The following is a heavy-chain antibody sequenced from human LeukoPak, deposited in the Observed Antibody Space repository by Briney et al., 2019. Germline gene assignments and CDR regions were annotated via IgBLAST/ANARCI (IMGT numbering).Heavy chain of an antibody. D-gene: IGHD5-18*01. CDR3: AGSPVNSYGYKVRFDP. Sequence: SETLSLTCAVYGGSFSGYYWSWIRQPPGKGLEWIGEINHSGSTNYNPSLKSRVTISVDTSKNQFSLKLSSVTAADTAVYYCAGSPVNSYGYKVRFDPWGQGTLVTVSS. CDR1: GGSFSGYY. V-gene: IGHV4-34*01. CDR2: INHSGST. J-gene: IGHJ5*02.